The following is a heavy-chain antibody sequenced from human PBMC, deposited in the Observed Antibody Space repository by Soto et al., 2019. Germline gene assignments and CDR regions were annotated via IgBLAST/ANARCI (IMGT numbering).Heavy chain of an antibody. CDR2: ISYSGSI. Sequence: QVQLQESGPGLVKPSQTLPLTCTVSGGSISSVGYYWSWIRQHPGKGLEWIGYISYSGSIYYSPSLKSRVTISVDTSKNQFSLKLSSVTAADTAAYYCARGQRGNYPYYYGMDVWGQGTTVTVSS. CDR1: GGSISSVGYY. CDR3: ARGQRGNYPYYYGMDV. V-gene: IGHV4-31*03. D-gene: IGHD3-10*01. J-gene: IGHJ6*02.